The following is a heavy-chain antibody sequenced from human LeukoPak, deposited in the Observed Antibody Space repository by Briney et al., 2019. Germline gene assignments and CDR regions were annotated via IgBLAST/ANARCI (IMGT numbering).Heavy chain of an antibody. V-gene: IGHV4-59*08. D-gene: IGHD2-15*01. CDR2: IYYSGGT. CDR1: GGSISSYY. J-gene: IGHJ5*02. Sequence: SETLSLTCTVSGGSISSYYWSWIRQPPGKGLEWIGYIYYSGGTNYNPSLKSRVTIFVDTSKNQFSLKLSSVTAADTAVYYCARSLVAANRGWFDPWGQGTLVTVSS. CDR3: ARSLVAANRGWFDP.